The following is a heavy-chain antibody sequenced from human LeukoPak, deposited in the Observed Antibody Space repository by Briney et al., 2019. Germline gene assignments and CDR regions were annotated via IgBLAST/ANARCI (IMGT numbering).Heavy chain of an antibody. D-gene: IGHD3-22*01. CDR1: GFTFSSFA. CDR3: AKNPAIVVATLWFDP. CDR2: ISGGGSNT. Sequence: QSGGSLRLSCAASGFTFSSFAMSWVRQAPGKGLEWVSVISGGGSNTFYTDSVKGRFTIPRDNSKHTLYLQMNSLRAEDTAIYYCAKNPAIVVATLWFDPWGQGTLVTVSS. V-gene: IGHV3-23*01. J-gene: IGHJ5*02.